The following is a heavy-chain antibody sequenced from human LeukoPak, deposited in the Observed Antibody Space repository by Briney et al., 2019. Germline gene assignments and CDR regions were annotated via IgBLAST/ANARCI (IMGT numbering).Heavy chain of an antibody. V-gene: IGHV4-39*01. CDR2: IYYSGST. D-gene: IGHD6-19*01. CDR1: GGSISSSSYY. J-gene: IGHJ4*02. CDR3: ARTSRSGWNLFDY. Sequence: PSETLSLTCTVSGGSISSSSYYWGWIRQPPGKGLEWIGSIYYSGSTYYNPSLKSRVTISVDTSKNQFSLKLSSVTSADTAVYYCARTSRSGWNLFDYWGQGTLVTVSS.